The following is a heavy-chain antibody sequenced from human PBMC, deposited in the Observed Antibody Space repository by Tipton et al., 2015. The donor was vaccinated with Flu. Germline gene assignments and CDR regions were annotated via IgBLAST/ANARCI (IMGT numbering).Heavy chain of an antibody. Sequence: GSLRLSCAASGFTFTSYGMHWVRQVTGKGLEWVSAIGSAGDTYYLDSVKGRFTTSRDNSKTTLHLQMNSLRNEDTAVYYCAKDRTVAGGGLDVWGQGTTVTVFS. V-gene: IGHV3-13*01. D-gene: IGHD6-19*01. CDR2: IGSAGDT. CDR3: AKDRTVAGGGLDV. CDR1: GFTFTSYG. J-gene: IGHJ6*02.